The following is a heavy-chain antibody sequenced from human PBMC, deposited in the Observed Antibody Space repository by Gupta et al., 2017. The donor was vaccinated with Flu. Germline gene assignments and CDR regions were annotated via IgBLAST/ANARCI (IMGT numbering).Heavy chain of an antibody. CDR2: ISGSGDTT. Sequence: SYAMGWFRQAPGKGPEWVSAISGSGDTTYYTDSMKGRFTISRDNSKNTLYLQVSSLRAEDTAVYYCAKDRGAYDYYHIDVWGKGTTVTVSS. V-gene: IGHV3-23*01. CDR3: AKDRGAYDYYHIDV. D-gene: IGHD3-10*01. J-gene: IGHJ6*03. CDR1: SYA.